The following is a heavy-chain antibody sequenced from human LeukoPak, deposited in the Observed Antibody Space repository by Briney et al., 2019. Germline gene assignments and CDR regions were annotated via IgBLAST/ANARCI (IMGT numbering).Heavy chain of an antibody. Sequence: QLGRSLRLSCAASGFTFSSYGMHWVRPAPGKGLEWVAVISYDGSNKYYADSVKGRFTISRDNSKNTLYLQMSSRRAEDTAVYYCAADRESYHRGMVLYWGQGTLVTVSS. CDR1: GFTFSSYG. CDR2: ISYDGSNK. V-gene: IGHV3-30*03. D-gene: IGHD4/OR15-4a*01. J-gene: IGHJ4*02. CDR3: AADRESYHRGMVLY.